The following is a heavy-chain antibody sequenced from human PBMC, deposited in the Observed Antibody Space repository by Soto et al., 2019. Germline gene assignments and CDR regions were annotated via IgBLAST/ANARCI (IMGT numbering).Heavy chain of an antibody. J-gene: IGHJ3*02. V-gene: IGHV3-23*01. CDR3: AKGLGRSDAFDI. CDR1: GFTFSSYA. Sequence: GGSLRLSCAASGFTFSSYAMSWVRQAPGKGLEWVSAISGSGGSTYYADSVKGWFTISRDNSKNTLYLQMNSLRAEDTAVYYCAKGLGRSDAFDIWGQGTMVTVSS. CDR2: ISGSGGST. D-gene: IGHD1-26*01.